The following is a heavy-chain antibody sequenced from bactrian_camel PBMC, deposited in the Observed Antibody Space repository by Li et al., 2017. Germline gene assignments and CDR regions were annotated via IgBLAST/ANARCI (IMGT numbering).Heavy chain of an antibody. CDR3: AADPHFYTCDGSWSRNKFGV. Sequence: HVQLVESGGDSVQAGESLRLSREAFRYGRGCMGWFRHFPGKEREGVAVMDSDGSVTYADSVKGRFTISKDNAKNILSLQMNSLKPEDTAMYYCAADPHFYTCDGSWSRNKFGVWGQGTQVTVS. D-gene: IGHD6*01. CDR1: RYGRGC. J-gene: IGHJ6*01. V-gene: IGHV3S55*01. CDR2: MDSDGSV.